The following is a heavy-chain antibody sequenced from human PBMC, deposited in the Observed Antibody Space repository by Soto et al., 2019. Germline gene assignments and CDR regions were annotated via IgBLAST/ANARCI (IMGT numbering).Heavy chain of an antibody. D-gene: IGHD3-3*01. CDR1: GFSLSTQKMC. V-gene: IGHV2-70*11. CDR2: IDWDDDK. J-gene: IGHJ4*02. CDR3: ARVSAGGVVAGAFDY. Sequence: SGPTLVNPTQTLTLTCTFSGFSLSTQKMCVSWIRQPPGKALEWLARIDWDDDKYYSTSLKTRLTISKDTSKNQVVLTMTNMDPVDTATYYCARVSAGGVVAGAFDYWGQGTLVTVSS.